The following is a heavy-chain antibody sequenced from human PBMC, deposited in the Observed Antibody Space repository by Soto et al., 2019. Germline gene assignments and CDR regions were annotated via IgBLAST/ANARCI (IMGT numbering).Heavy chain of an antibody. J-gene: IGHJ6*02. CDR2: INPNSGGT. D-gene: IGHD3-22*01. Sequence: ASVKVSCKASGYTFTGYYMHWVRQAPGQGLEWMGCINPNSGGTNYAQKFQGWVTMTRDTSISTAYMELSRLRSDDTVVYYCARVKYYDSSALSGIDALGQRTTVTVS. CDR3: ARVKYYDSSALSGIDA. CDR1: GYTFTGYY. V-gene: IGHV1-2*04.